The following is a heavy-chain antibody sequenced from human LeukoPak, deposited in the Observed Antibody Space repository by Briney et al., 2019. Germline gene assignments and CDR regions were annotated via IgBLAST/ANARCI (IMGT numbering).Heavy chain of an antibody. D-gene: IGHD2-8*01. Sequence: GESLKISCKGSGYRFTSYWISWVRQMPGKGLEWMGRIDPSDSYTNYNPSFQGHLTISADKSISTAYLQWSSLKASDTAMYYCARHQLLGPCFKGVCSDAFDIWGQGTMVTVSS. CDR2: IDPSDSYT. J-gene: IGHJ3*02. V-gene: IGHV5-10-1*01. CDR1: GYRFTSYW. CDR3: ARHQLLGPCFKGVCSDAFDI.